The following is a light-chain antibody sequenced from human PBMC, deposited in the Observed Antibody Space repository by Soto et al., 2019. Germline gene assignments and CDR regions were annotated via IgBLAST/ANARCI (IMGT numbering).Light chain of an antibody. V-gene: IGLV6-57*01. CDR1: SGSIASNY. CDR2: EDN. J-gene: IGLJ3*02. CDR3: QSYDATNHV. Sequence: NFMLTQPHSVSGSPGKTVIISCTRSSGSIASNYVQCYQQRPGSSPTTVIYEDNQRPSGVPDRFSGSIDSSSNSASLTISALETEDAADYFRQSYDATNHVFGGGTTLTVL.